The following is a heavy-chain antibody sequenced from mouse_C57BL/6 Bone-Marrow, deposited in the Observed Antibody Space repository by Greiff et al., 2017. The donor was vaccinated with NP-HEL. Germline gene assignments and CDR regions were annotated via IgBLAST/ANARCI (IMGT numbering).Heavy chain of an antibody. Sequence: VQLQQSGAELARPGASVKLSCKASGYTFTSYGISWVKQRTGQGLEWIGEIYPRSGNTYYNEKFKGKATLTADKSSSTAYMELRSLTSEDSAVYFCAREGYYVGAWFAYWGQGTLVTVSA. J-gene: IGHJ3*01. V-gene: IGHV1-81*01. D-gene: IGHD1-1*01. CDR1: GYTFTSYG. CDR3: AREGYYVGAWFAY. CDR2: IYPRSGNT.